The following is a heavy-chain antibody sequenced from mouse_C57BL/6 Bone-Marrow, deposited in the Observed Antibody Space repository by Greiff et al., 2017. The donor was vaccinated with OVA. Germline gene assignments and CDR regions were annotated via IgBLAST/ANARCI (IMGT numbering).Heavy chain of an antibody. Sequence: QVQLQQSGPELVKPGASVKISCKASGYAFSSSWMNWVKQRPGKGLEWIGRIYPGDGGTNYNGKFKGKSTLTADKTSSTAYMQLSSLTSEDSAVYFCARRILWDYWGQGTTLTVSS. V-gene: IGHV1-82*01. CDR1: GYAFSSSW. CDR2: IYPGDGGT. CDR3: ARRILWDY. J-gene: IGHJ2*01. D-gene: IGHD1-1*02.